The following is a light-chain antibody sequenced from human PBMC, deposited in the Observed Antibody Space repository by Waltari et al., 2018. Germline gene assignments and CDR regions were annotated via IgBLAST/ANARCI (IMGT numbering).Light chain of an antibody. Sequence: QSALTQPASVSGSPGQSITISCTGPSSDVGGYNYVSWYQQHQGKAPKLMIYEVSNRPSGVSNRFSGSKSGNTASLTISGLQAEDEADYYCSSYTSSSTLEVFGTGTKVTVL. V-gene: IGLV2-14*01. CDR1: SSDVGGYNY. CDR2: EVS. CDR3: SSYTSSSTLEV. J-gene: IGLJ1*01.